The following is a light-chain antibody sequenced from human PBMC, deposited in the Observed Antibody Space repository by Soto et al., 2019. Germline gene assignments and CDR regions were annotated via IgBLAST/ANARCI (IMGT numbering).Light chain of an antibody. Sequence: VTQSPGTISLSPGERATLSCRTSQIANNRYLAWYQQKPGQAPRLLMYDAASRPGGIPDRFSGSGFGTEFTLTISRLEPEDFAVYYCQQYGDSPYTFGQGTQVDMK. CDR1: QIANNRY. CDR2: DAA. J-gene: IGKJ2*01. V-gene: IGKV3-20*01. CDR3: QQYGDSPYT.